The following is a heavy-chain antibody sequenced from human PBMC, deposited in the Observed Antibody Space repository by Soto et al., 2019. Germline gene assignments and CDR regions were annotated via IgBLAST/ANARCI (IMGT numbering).Heavy chain of an antibody. D-gene: IGHD3-10*01. Sequence: GGSLRLSCATSGLNFNGYTMSWVRQAPGQGLEWVSGIAETGSSTYYADSVKGRFTISRDNSENTLYLQMNNLRAEDTAIYDCAKPVYGSGSPDYWGQGNLVTVSS. CDR2: IAETGSST. J-gene: IGHJ4*02. CDR3: AKPVYGSGSPDY. CDR1: GLNFNGYT. V-gene: IGHV3-23*01.